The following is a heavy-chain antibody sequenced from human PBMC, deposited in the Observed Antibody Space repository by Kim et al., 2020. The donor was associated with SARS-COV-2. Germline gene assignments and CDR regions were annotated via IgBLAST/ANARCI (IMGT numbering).Heavy chain of an antibody. J-gene: IGHJ6*02. CDR1: GFTFSSYG. CDR3: AKEIMATTYYYYYGMDV. V-gene: IGHV3-30*18. Sequence: GGSLRLSCAASGFTFSSYGMHWVRQAPGKGLEWVAVISYDGSNKYYADSVKGRFTISRDNSKNTLYLQMNSLRAEDTAVYYCAKEIMATTYYYYYGMDVWGQGTTVTVSS. CDR2: ISYDGSNK. D-gene: IGHD5-12*01.